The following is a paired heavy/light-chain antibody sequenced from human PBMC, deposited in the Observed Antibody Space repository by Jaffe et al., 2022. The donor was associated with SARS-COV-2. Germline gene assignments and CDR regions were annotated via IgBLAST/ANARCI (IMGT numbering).Light chain of an antibody. CDR2: WAS. CDR3: QQHYSTPWT. Sequence: DIVMTQSPDSLAVSLGERATINCKSSQSVLYRSNNMNYLTWYQQKPGQPPKLLIYWASTRESGVPDRFSGSGSGTDFTLTITSLQAEDVAVYYCQQHYSTPWTFGQGTKVEI. J-gene: IGKJ1*01. V-gene: IGKV4-1*01. CDR1: QSVLYRSNNMNY.
Heavy chain of an antibody. CDR3: ATSRSRTGRGDY. D-gene: IGHD7-27*01. J-gene: IGHJ4*02. CDR1: GLTFSTYW. V-gene: IGHV3-74*01. Sequence: EVELVESGGGLVQPGGSLRLSCAASGLTFSTYWMHWVRQVPGKGLVWVSIISTDGTTTDYADSVKGRFTISRDNAKNTLFLQMNSLRAEDTATYYCATSRSRTGRGDYWGQGTLVTVSS. CDR2: ISTDGTTT.